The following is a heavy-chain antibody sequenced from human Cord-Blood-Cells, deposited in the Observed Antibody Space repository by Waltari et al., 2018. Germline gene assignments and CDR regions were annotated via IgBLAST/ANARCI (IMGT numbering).Heavy chain of an antibody. V-gene: IGHV1-69*01. D-gene: IGHD2-8*02. Sequence: QAQLVQSGAEVKKPWSSAQVSCKASGGNFSSYAISWVRQAPGQGLEWMGGIIPICGTANYAQKCQGRVTITADESTSTAYMELSSLRSEDTAVYYCARGCTGDAFDIWGQGTMVTVSS. CDR3: ARGCTGDAFDI. CDR2: IIPICGTA. CDR1: GGNFSSYA. J-gene: IGHJ3*02.